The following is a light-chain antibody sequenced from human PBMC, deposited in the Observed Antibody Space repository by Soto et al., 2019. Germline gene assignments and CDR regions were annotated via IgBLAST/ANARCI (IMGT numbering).Light chain of an antibody. CDR1: QNINDW. V-gene: IGKV1-5*01. CDR3: QQYETFSGT. CDR2: DAS. J-gene: IGKJ1*01. Sequence: DIQMTQSPSTLSASVGDRVTITCRASQNINDWLAWYQQKPGKAPKLLIPDASNLESGVPSRFGGSGSGTEFTLTISSLQPDDFATYYCQQYETFSGTFGQGTKVDIK.